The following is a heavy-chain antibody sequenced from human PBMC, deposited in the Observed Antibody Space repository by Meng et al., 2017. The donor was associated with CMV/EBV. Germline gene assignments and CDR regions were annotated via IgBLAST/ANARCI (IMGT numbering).Heavy chain of an antibody. V-gene: IGHV4-34*01. Sequence: SETLSLTCAVYGGSFSGYYWSWIRQPPGKGLEWIGEINHSGSTNYNPPLKSRVTISVDTSKNQFSLKLSSVTAADTAVYYCASAGDYGGNSKYYFDYWGQGTLVTVSS. CDR1: GGSFSGYY. D-gene: IGHD4-23*01. CDR2: INHSGST. J-gene: IGHJ4*02. CDR3: ASAGDYGGNSKYYFDY.